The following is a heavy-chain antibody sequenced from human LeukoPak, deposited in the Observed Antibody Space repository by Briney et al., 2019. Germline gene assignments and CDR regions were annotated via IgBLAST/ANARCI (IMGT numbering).Heavy chain of an antibody. J-gene: IGHJ4*02. V-gene: IGHV3-30-3*01. CDR2: ISYDGSNK. D-gene: IGHD3-22*01. CDR1: GFTFSSYA. CDR3: ARGLVITTPWGY. Sequence: PGGSLRLSCAASGFTFSSYAMHWVRQAPGKGLEWVAVISYDGSNKYYADSVKGRFTISRDNSKNTLYLQMNSLRAEDTAVYYCARGLVITTPWGYWGQGTLVTVS.